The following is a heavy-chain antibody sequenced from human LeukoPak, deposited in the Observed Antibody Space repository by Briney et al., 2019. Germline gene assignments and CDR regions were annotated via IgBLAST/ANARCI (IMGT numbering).Heavy chain of an antibody. J-gene: IGHJ4*02. CDR1: GGTFSSYA. CDR3: ARGAYDILTGYLFDY. V-gene: IGHV1-69*13. D-gene: IGHD3-9*01. Sequence: GASVKVSCKASGGTFSSYAISWVPQAPGQGLEWMGGIIPIFGTANYAQKFQGRVTITADESTSTAYMELSSLRSEDTAVYYWARGAYDILTGYLFDYWGQGTLVTVSS. CDR2: IIPIFGTA.